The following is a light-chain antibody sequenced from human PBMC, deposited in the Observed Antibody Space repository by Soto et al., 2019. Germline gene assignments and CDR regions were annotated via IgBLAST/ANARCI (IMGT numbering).Light chain of an antibody. CDR1: NIGSES. V-gene: IGLV3-21*04. CDR3: QVWDDGSDHVV. CDR2: YDS. Sequence: SYELTQPPSVSVAPRKTARITCGGDNIGSESVHWHQQKPGQAPVVVIAYDSDRPSGIPERFSASNSGNTATLTISRVEVGDEADYYCQVWDDGSDHVVFGGGTKVTVL. J-gene: IGLJ2*01.